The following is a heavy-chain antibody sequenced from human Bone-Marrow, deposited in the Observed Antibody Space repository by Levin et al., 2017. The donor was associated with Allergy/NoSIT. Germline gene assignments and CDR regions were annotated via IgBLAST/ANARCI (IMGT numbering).Heavy chain of an antibody. CDR3: AKDDETDFPPDFDY. J-gene: IGHJ4*02. V-gene: IGHV4-59*01. CDR1: GASINSLY. D-gene: IGHD3-3*01. Sequence: SETLSLTCTVSGASINSLYWSWIRQTPGKGLEWIASISDGGRTHYNPSLQSRATISLDTSQNQFSLKLKSVTAADTAVYYCAKDDETDFPPDFDYWGQGTLVTVSS. CDR2: ISDGGRT.